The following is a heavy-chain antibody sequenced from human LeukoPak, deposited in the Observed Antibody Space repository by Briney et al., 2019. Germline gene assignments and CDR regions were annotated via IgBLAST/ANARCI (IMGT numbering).Heavy chain of an antibody. V-gene: IGHV3-21*04. J-gene: IGHJ4*02. CDR3: ATCLHDYGAYVDY. CDR2: ISSSSSYI. D-gene: IGHD4-17*01. Sequence: GGSLRLSCAASGFTFSSYSMNWVRQAPGKGLEWVSSISSSSSYIYYADSVKGRFTISRDNAKNSLYLQMNSLRAEDTAVYYCATCLHDYGAYVDYWGQGTLVTVSS. CDR1: GFTFSSYS.